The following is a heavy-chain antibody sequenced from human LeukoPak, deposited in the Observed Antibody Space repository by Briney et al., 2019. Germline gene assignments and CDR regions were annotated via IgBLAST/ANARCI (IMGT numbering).Heavy chain of an antibody. CDR1: GDSISDYY. V-gene: IGHV4-34*01. D-gene: IGHD3-10*01. Sequence: SETLSLTCTVSGDSISDYYWSWIRQPPGKGLEWIGEINHSGSTNYNPSLKSRVTISVDTSKNQFSLKLSSVTAADTAVYYCARSGVRDFDYWGQGTLVTVSS. CDR2: INHSGST. CDR3: ARSGVRDFDY. J-gene: IGHJ4*02.